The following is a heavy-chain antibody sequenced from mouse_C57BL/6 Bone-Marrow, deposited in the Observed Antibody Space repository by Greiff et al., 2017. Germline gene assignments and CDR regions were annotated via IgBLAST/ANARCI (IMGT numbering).Heavy chain of an antibody. V-gene: IGHV1-78*01. J-gene: IGHJ3*01. CDR3: ARSGWLLPWFAY. CDR2: IYPRDGST. CDR1: GYTFTDHT. D-gene: IGHD2-3*01. Sequence: QVQLQQSDAELVKPGASVKISCKVSGYTFTDHTIHWMKQRPEQGLEWIGYIYPRDGSTKYNEKFKGKATLTVDKSSSTAYMELRSLTSEDSAVYYCARSGWLLPWFAYWGQGTLVTVSA.